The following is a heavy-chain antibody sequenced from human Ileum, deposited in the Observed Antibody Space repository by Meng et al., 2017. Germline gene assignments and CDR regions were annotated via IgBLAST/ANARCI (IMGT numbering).Heavy chain of an antibody. D-gene: IGHD3-3*01. J-gene: IGHJ6*01. CDR1: GFTFSSYW. Sequence: GGSLRLSCAASGFTFSSYWMSWVRQAPGKGLEWVANIKQDGSEKYYVDSVKGRFTISRDNAKNSLYLQMNSLRAEDTAVYYCAGVEVHYDFWSGYYTYYGMDVWGQGTTVT. CDR3: AGVEVHYDFWSGYYTYYGMDV. V-gene: IGHV3-7*01. CDR2: IKQDGSEK.